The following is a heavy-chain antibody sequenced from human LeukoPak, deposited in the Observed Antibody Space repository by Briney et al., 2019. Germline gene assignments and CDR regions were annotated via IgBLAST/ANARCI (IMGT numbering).Heavy chain of an antibody. Sequence: GGSRRLSCAASGFTFSSYGMHWVRQAPGKGLEWVAFIRYDGSNKYYADSVKGRFTISRDNSKNTLYLQTNSLRAEDTAVYYCARDHSSSWFPKYYFDYWGQGTLVTVSS. CDR1: GFTFSSYG. CDR3: ARDHSSSWFPKYYFDY. D-gene: IGHD6-13*01. J-gene: IGHJ4*02. CDR2: IRYDGSNK. V-gene: IGHV3-30*02.